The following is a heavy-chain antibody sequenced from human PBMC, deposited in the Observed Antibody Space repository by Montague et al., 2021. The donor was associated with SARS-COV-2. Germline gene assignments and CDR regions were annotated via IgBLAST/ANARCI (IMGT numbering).Heavy chain of an antibody. CDR1: GGSISTYY. CDR3: VRYHRDCRGGDCYAVDC. Sequence: SETLSLTCTVSGGSISTYYWGWIRQPPGKGLEWIGYAYDSGTTKYSPSLKSRVTISVDTSKNQFSLKLSSVTAADTAIYYCVRYHRDCRGGDCYAVDCWGQGTLVSVSS. D-gene: IGHD2-21*02. CDR2: AYDSGTT. J-gene: IGHJ4*02. V-gene: IGHV4-59*08.